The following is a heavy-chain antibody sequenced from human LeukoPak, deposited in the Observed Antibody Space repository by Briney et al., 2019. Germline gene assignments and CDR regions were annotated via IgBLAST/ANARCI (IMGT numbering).Heavy chain of an antibody. CDR2: ISAYNGNT. Sequence: ASVKVSCKASGYTFTGYYMHWVRQAPGQGLEWMRWISAYNGNTNYAQKLQGRVTMTTDTSTSTAYMELRSLRSDDTAVYYCARGGFSAEYFQHWGQGTLVTVSS. CDR1: GYTFTGYY. J-gene: IGHJ1*01. V-gene: IGHV1-18*04. CDR3: ARGGFSAEYFQH.